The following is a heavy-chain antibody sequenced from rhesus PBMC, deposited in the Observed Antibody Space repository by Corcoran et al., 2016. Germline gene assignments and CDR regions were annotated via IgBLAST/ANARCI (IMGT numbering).Heavy chain of an antibody. CDR1: GGSITSGYYY. Sequence: QVQLQESGPGLVKPSETLSLTCAVSGGSITSGYYYWSWIRQPPGKGLEWIGYITYSGSTSYNPSLQSRVTMARDTSKNQVSLKLSSVTAADTAVYYCAREIGSSYKNWYFDLWGPGTPITISS. D-gene: IGHD4-29*01. CDR3: AREIGSSYKNWYFDL. CDR2: ITYSGST. V-gene: IGHV4-122*02. J-gene: IGHJ2*01.